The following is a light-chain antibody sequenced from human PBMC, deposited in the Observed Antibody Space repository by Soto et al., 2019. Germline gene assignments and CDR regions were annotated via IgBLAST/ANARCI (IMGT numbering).Light chain of an antibody. CDR1: QSITSNR. CDR3: QQFGRT. J-gene: IGKJ1*01. CDR2: GAS. V-gene: IGKV3-20*01. Sequence: EIVLTQSPGTLSLSPGERATLSCRASQSITSNRVAWYQLQPGQPPRLLIYGASLRATGIPDRFSGSGSGTDFTLTISRLEPEDFGVYYCQQFGRTFGQVTKVEIK.